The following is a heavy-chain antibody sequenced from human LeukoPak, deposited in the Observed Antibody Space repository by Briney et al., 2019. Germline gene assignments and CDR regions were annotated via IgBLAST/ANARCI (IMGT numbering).Heavy chain of an antibody. V-gene: IGHV3-30-3*01. J-gene: IGHJ4*02. CDR2: ISWNADTT. CDR1: GFTFNTYA. CDR3: ARDLSTQYSSDY. D-gene: IGHD2/OR15-2a*01. Sequence: GGSLRLSCAASGFTFNTYAIHWARQAPGKGLEWVAFISWNADTTYYADSVKGRFTISRDDSKNTVYLQMNSLKAEDTALYYCARDLSTQYSSDYWGQGTLVTVSS.